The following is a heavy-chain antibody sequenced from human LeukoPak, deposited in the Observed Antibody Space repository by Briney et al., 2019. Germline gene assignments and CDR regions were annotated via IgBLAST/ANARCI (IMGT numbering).Heavy chain of an antibody. CDR1: GYTFTSYG. J-gene: IGHJ4*02. D-gene: IGHD6-13*01. CDR3: ARALTGIAAAGTLRY. Sequence: ASVKVSCTASGYTFTSYGISWVRQAPGQGLEWMGWISAYNGNTNYAQKLQGRVTMTTDTSTSTAYMELRSLRSDDTAVYYCARALTGIAAAGTLRYWGQGTLVTVSS. CDR2: ISAYNGNT. V-gene: IGHV1-18*01.